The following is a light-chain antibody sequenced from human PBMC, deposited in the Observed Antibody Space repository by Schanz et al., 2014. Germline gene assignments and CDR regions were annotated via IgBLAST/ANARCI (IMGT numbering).Light chain of an antibody. CDR3: NSYAGSNNWV. J-gene: IGLJ3*02. Sequence: QSVLTQPPSVSGSPGQSVTISCIGTSSDVGASNRVLWYHHPPGTAPKLLIYEVNNRPSGVPDRFSGSKSGNTASLTFSGLPAEDDADYYCNSYAGSNNWVFGGGTKLTVL. V-gene: IGLV2-18*02. CDR1: SSDVGASNR. CDR2: EVN.